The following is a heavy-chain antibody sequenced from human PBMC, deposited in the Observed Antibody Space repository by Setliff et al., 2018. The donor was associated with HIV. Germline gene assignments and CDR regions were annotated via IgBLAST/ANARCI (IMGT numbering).Heavy chain of an antibody. J-gene: IGHJ6*03. Sequence: PSETLSLTCTVSGGSISSYYWSWIRQPPGKGLEWIGEINHSGSTNYNPSLKSRVTISVDTSKNQFSLKLSSVTAADTAVYYCARGVVVAAPHYYYYYYMDVWGKGTTVTVSS. CDR1: GGSISSYY. CDR2: INHSGST. V-gene: IGHV4-34*01. CDR3: ARGVVVAAPHYYYYYYMDV. D-gene: IGHD2-15*01.